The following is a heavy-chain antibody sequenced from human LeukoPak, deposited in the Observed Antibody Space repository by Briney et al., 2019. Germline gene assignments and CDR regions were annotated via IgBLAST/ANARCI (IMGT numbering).Heavy chain of an antibody. CDR1: GGTFSSYA. J-gene: IGHJ5*02. Sequence: SVKVSCKASGGTFSSYAISWVRQAPGQGLEWMGGIIPIFGTANYAQKFQGRVTITADESTSTAYMELSSLRSEDTAVYYCARVHYDSSGYQELNWFDPWGQGTLVTVSS. V-gene: IGHV1-69*13. D-gene: IGHD3-22*01. CDR2: IIPIFGTA. CDR3: ARVHYDSSGYQELNWFDP.